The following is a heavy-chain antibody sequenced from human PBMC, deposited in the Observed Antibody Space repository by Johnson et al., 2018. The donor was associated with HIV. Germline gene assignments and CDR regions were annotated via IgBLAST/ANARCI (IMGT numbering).Heavy chain of an antibody. D-gene: IGHD4-17*01. Sequence: VQLVESGGGLIQPGGSLRLSCAASDFTVSGNYMSWVRQAPGKGLEWVSLIHSGGTTFYADSVRGRFTISRDSSKNTLYLQMKSLRVEDMAVYYCARSPENGDRLWRAFDSWGHGTMVTVSS. CDR2: IHSGGTT. V-gene: IGHV3-53*01. CDR1: DFTVSGNY. J-gene: IGHJ3*02. CDR3: ARSPENGDRLWRAFDS.